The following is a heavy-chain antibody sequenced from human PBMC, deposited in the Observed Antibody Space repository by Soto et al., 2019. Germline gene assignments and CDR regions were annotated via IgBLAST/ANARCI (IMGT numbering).Heavy chain of an antibody. CDR3: AKDIARIWIAVAGGGLDY. CDR2: ISWDGGST. J-gene: IGHJ4*02. V-gene: IGHV3-43*01. Sequence: GGSLRLSCAASGFTFDDYTMHWVRQAPGKGLEWVSLISWDGGSTYYADSVKGRFTISRDNSKNSLYLQMNSLRTEDTALYYCAKDIARIWIAVAGGGLDYWGQGTLVTVSS. D-gene: IGHD6-19*01. CDR1: GFTFDDYT.